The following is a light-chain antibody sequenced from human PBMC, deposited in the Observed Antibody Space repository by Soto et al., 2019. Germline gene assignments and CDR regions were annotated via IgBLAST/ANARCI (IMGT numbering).Light chain of an antibody. CDR2: GAS. V-gene: IGKV3-20*01. CDR3: QQYGRSLT. Sequence: EIVLTQSPGTLSLSPGERATLSCRASQSVSSSYLAWYQQKPGQAPRLLISGASSRATGIPDRFSGSGSGTDFTLTICRLEPEDFAVYYCQQYGRSLTFGGGTKVEIK. CDR1: QSVSSSY. J-gene: IGKJ4*01.